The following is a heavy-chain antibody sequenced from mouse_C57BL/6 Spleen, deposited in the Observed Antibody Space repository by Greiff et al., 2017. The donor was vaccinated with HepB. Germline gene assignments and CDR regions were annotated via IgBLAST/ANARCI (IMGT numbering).Heavy chain of an antibody. CDR3: VRDRTYYSKRYAMDY. Sequence: EVKLVESGGGLVQPKGSLKLSCAASGFTFNTYAMHWVRQAPGKGLEWVAGIRSKSSNYATYYPVPVKDSFTISTDDTQSMLYLQMINLKTEDTAMYYCVRDRTYYSKRYAMDYWGQGTSVTVSS. D-gene: IGHD2-5*01. V-gene: IGHV10-3*01. J-gene: IGHJ4*01. CDR2: IRSKSSNYAT. CDR1: GFTFNTYA.